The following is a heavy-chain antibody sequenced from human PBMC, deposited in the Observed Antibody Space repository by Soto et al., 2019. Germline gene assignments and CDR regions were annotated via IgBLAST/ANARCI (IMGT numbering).Heavy chain of an antibody. CDR2: ISSNGGST. CDR1: GCNFVDYG. CDR3: ARGGSDFDY. D-gene: IGHD1-26*01. J-gene: IGHJ4*02. V-gene: IGHV3-64*01. Sequence: VPYTAAGCNFVDYGRHRVRQAPGKGLEYVSAISSNGGSTYYANSVKGRFTISRDNSKNTLYLQMGSLRAEDMAVYYCARGGSDFDYWGQGTLVTVSS.